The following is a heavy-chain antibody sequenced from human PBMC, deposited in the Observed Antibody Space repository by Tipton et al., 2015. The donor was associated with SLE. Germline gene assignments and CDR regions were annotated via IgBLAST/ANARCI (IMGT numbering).Heavy chain of an antibody. CDR1: GGSISSGDYY. Sequence: TLSLTCTVSGGSISSGDYYWGWIRQPPGKGLEWIGSIYYSGSTYCNPSLKSRVTISVDTSKNQFSLKLSSVTAADTAVYYCARGGQLVPRGVFDYWGQGTLVTVSS. D-gene: IGHD6-6*01. CDR2: IYYSGST. V-gene: IGHV4-39*07. J-gene: IGHJ4*02. CDR3: ARGGQLVPRGVFDY.